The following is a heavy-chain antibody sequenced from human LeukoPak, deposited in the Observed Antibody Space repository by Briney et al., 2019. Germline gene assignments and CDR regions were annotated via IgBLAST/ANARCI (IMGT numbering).Heavy chain of an antibody. CDR2: IWYDGSNK. Sequence: GSLRLSCAASGFTFSSYGMHWVRQAPGKGLEWVAVIWYDGSNKYYADSVKGRFTISRDNSKNTLYLQMNSLRAEDTAVYYCAKGPGRKNGFGELSAYYYYYMDVWGKGTTVTVS. CDR1: GFTFSSYG. D-gene: IGHD3-10*01. J-gene: IGHJ6*03. CDR3: AKGPGRKNGFGELSAYYYYYMDV. V-gene: IGHV3-33*06.